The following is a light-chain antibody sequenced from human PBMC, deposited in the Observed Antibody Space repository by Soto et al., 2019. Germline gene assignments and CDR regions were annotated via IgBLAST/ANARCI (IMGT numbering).Light chain of an antibody. Sequence: EIVMTQSPATLSVSPGERATLSCRASQSISSKLAWYQQKPGQAPRLLIYDASSRATGIPDRFSGGGSGTEFTLTISSLQSEDFAVYYCQQYNNWPITFGQGTRLENK. J-gene: IGKJ5*01. V-gene: IGKV3D-15*01. CDR3: QQYNNWPIT. CDR2: DAS. CDR1: QSISSK.